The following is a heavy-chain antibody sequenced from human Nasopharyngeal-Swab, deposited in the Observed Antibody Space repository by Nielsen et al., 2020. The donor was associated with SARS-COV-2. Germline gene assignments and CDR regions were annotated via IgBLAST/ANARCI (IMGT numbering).Heavy chain of an antibody. Sequence: ASVKVSCKASGYTFTNYYMHWVRQAPGQGLEWMGIINPSGGSTNYAQKFQGRVTMTRDTSTSTVYMELSSLRSEDTAVYYCARGPRPKRHLDYWGQGTLVTVSS. D-gene: IGHD1-1*01. V-gene: IGHV1-46*01. CDR1: GYTFTNYY. CDR3: ARGPRPKRHLDY. J-gene: IGHJ4*02. CDR2: INPSGGST.